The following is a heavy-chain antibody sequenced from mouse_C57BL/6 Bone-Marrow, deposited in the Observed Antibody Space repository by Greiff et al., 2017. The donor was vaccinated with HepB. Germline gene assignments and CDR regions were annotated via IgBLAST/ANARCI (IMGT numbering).Heavy chain of an antibody. CDR1: GYTFTDYY. CDR3: AINYYAMDY. J-gene: IGHJ4*01. Sequence: EVQLQKSGPVLVKPGASVKMSCKASGYTFTDYYMNWVKQSHGKSLEWIGVINPYNGGTSYNQKFKGKATLTVDKSSSTAYMELNSLTSEDSAVYYCAINYYAMDYWGQGTSVTVSS. V-gene: IGHV1-19*01. CDR2: INPYNGGT.